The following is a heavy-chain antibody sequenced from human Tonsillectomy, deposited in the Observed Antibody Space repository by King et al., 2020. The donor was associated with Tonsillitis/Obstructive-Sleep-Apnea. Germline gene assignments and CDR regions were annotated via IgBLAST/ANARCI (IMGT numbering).Heavy chain of an antibody. CDR1: GFTFSDHY. CDR2: TRNKANSYTT. J-gene: IGHJ6*03. Sequence: EEQLVESGGGLVQPGGSLRLSCAASGFTFSDHYMDWVRQAPGKGLEWVGRTRNKANSYTTEYAASVKGRFTISRDDSKNSLYLQMNSLKTEDTAVYYCAREGRLDYDFWSGYTYYYYMDVWGKGTTVTVSS. D-gene: IGHD3-3*01. CDR3: AREGRLDYDFWSGYTYYYYMDV. V-gene: IGHV3-72*01.